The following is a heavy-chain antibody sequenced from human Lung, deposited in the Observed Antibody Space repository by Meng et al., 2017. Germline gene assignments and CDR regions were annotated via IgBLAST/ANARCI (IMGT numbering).Heavy chain of an antibody. J-gene: IGHJ4*02. Sequence: QVQLVESGGVVVQPGRSLRLSCAASGFTFSRNAMHWVRQAPGKGLEWVAAISYDGSNQHYADSVKGRFTIYRDNSENTLYLQMNSLRAEDTAVYYCARNNYGDYYFDYWGQGTLVTVSS. CDR2: ISYDGSNQ. V-gene: IGHV3-30*01. D-gene: IGHD4-17*01. CDR3: ARNNYGDYYFDY. CDR1: GFTFSRNA.